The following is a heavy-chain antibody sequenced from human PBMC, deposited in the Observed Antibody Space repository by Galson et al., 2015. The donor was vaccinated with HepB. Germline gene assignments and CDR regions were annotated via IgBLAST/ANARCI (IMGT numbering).Heavy chain of an antibody. V-gene: IGHV3-21*06. D-gene: IGHD7-27*01. Sequence: SLRLSCAASGFTFSSYSMNWVRQAPGKGLEWVSSITSRGTYMYYADSLKGRFTISRDNTKSSLYLQVNGLRAEDTAVYYCARDHWGWSSAYRTTMDVWGQGTTVTVSS. CDR1: GFTFSSYS. J-gene: IGHJ6*02. CDR2: ITSRGTYM. CDR3: ARDHWGWSSAYRTTMDV.